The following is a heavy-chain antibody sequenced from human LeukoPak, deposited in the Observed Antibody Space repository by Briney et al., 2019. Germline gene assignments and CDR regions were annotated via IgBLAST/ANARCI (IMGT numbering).Heavy chain of an antibody. J-gene: IGHJ6*03. D-gene: IGHD5-18*01. CDR1: GGSISSYY. Sequence: SETLSLTCTVSGGSISSYYWSWIRQPPGKGLEWIGYIYYSGSTYYNPSLKSRVTISVDTSKNQFSLKLSSVTAADTAVYYCARDPGVDTAMVGASSNYYYYYYMDVWGKGTTVTVSS. CDR3: ARDPGVDTAMVGASSNYYYYYYMDV. CDR2: IYYSGST. V-gene: IGHV4-59*12.